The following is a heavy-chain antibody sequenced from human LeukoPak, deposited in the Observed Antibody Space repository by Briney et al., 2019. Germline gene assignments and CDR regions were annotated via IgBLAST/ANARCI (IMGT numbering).Heavy chain of an antibody. CDR1: GYSFTSYW. CDR2: IYAGDSDT. Sequence: RGESLQISCKGSGYSFTSYWIGRVRQMPGKGLEWMGIIYAGDSDTRYSPSFQGQVTISVDKSISTAYLQWSSLQASDTAMYYCARAIGTSQFYFYYGMDVWGQGTTVTVSS. CDR3: ARAIGTSQFYFYYGMDV. D-gene: IGHD2-2*01. J-gene: IGHJ6*02. V-gene: IGHV5-51*01.